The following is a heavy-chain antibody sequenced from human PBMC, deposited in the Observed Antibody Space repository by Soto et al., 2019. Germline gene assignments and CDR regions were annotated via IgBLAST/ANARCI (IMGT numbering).Heavy chain of an antibody. D-gene: IGHD3-16*01. CDR2: IYYSGTT. V-gene: IGHV4-39*01. Sequence: QLQLQEAGPGLVKPSETLSLTCTVSGDSITSSPYYWGWIRQPPGKGLEWIATIYYSGTTYYNPSLWRRVPMSADTSKSQFSPKLTSVTAADPAVSYCATGRGGPERLGSVWFDYWGQGALVTVSS. CDR3: ATGRGGPERLGSVWFDY. CDR1: GDSITSSPYY. J-gene: IGHJ4*02.